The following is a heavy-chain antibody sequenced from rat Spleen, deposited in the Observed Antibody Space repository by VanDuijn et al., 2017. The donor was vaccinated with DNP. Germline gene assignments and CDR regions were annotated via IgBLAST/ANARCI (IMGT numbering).Heavy chain of an antibody. D-gene: IGHD1-11*01. J-gene: IGHJ3*01. V-gene: IGHV4-2*01. CDR1: GFNFNDYW. CDR3: TTRGDGFDNWFAY. CDR2: INKDSSII. Sequence: EVKLVESGGGLVQPGRSLKLSCAASGFNFNDYWMGWVRQAPGKGLEWIAEINKDSSIINYTPSLRDKFTISRDNAQNTLYLQMSKLGSEDTAIYYCTTRGDGFDNWFAYWGQGTLVTVSS.